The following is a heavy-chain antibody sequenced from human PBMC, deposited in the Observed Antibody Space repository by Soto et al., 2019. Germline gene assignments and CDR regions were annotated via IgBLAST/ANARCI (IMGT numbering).Heavy chain of an antibody. Sequence: QVQLVQSGAEVRKPGSSVKVSCKTSGGAFTTYTISWVRQAPGQGLEWMGRIIPILDIANYAQKFQGRVTFTADKSTSTAYMELSSLRSEDTAVYYCARSYGDYYYYGMDVWGQGTTVTVSS. D-gene: IGHD4-17*01. CDR3: ARSYGDYYYYGMDV. CDR1: GGAFTTYT. CDR2: IIPILDIA. J-gene: IGHJ6*02. V-gene: IGHV1-69*02.